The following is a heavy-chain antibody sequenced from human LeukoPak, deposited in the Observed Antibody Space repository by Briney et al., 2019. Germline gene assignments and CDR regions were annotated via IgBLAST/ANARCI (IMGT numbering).Heavy chain of an antibody. CDR1: GYTFTSYG. V-gene: IGHV1-18*01. J-gene: IGHJ4*02. CDR3: ARGYSGYDSCDY. D-gene: IGHD5-12*01. CDR2: IISYNDNT. Sequence: ASVKLSCKASGYTFTSYGISWVRQAPGQGLEWMGWIISYNDNTNYAQKLQDIVTMTTDTSTSTAYMELRSLRSDDTDVYYCARGYSGYDSCDYWGQGTLVTVSS.